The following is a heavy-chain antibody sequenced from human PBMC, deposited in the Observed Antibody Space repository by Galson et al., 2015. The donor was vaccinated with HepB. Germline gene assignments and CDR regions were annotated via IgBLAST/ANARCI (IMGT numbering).Heavy chain of an antibody. D-gene: IGHD4-17*01. CDR2: ISYDGSNK. CDR1: GFTFSSYG. CDR3: ARFDDGDYHDYYYYGMDV. J-gene: IGHJ6*02. Sequence: SLRLSCAASGFTFSSYGMHWVRQAPGKGLEWVAVISYDGSNKYYADSVKGRFTISRDNSKNSLYLQMNSLRAEDTAVYYCARFDDGDYHDYYYYGMDVWGQGTTVTVSS. V-gene: IGHV3-30*03.